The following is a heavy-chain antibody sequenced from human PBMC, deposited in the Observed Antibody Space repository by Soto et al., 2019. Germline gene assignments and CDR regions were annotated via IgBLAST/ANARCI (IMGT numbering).Heavy chain of an antibody. V-gene: IGHV3-23*01. D-gene: IGHD3-22*01. CDR2: ISAGGGST. CDR3: AKEIYDSVGYYHGGSSDH. Sequence: PGGSLRLSCAATGFTFSTFAMSWVRQAPGKGLEWVSGISAGGGSTYYADSVKGRFTISRDISKNTLYLQMNSLRAEDTAAYYCAKEIYDSVGYYHGGSSDHWGQGTLVTVSS. CDR1: GFTFSTFA. J-gene: IGHJ4*02.